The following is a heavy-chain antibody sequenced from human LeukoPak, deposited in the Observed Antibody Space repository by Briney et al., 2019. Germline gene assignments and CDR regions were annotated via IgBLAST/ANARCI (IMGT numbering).Heavy chain of an antibody. D-gene: IGHD3-10*01. CDR2: IYYSGSA. J-gene: IGHJ3*02. CDR3: ARDTGTYYYGSGSQHAFDM. Sequence: SETLSLTCTVSGGSISSYYWGWIRQPPGKGLEWIGSIYYSGSAYYNPSLKSRVTISVDTSKKQFSLKLSSVTAADTALYYCARDTGTYYYGSGSQHAFDMWGQGTMVTVSS. V-gene: IGHV4-39*02. CDR1: GGSISSYY.